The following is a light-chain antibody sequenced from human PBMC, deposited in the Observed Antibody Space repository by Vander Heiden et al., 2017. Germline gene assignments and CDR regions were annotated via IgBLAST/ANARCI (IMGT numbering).Light chain of an antibody. V-gene: IGKV3-20*01. Sequence: VLTKSPGPLSLSPGERATLSCRASKSVSSSYLAWYQQKPGQAPMLLNYGSSSRATGIPCRFSGSGSGTDFTLTSSILEPEDFAVYYWQQDDSSPWTFGQGTKVEIK. CDR2: GSS. CDR1: KSVSSSY. CDR3: QQDDSSPWT. J-gene: IGKJ1*01.